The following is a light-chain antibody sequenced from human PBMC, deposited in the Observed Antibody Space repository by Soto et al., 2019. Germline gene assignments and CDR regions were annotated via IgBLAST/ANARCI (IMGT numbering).Light chain of an antibody. V-gene: IGKV3-20*01. CDR1: QSISSTY. CDR3: QQYVKSPYT. Sequence: EIVLTQSPGTLSLSPGERATLSCRASQSISSTYLAWYQQKPGQAPRLLIFAASSRATGIPDRFGGSGSGTDFTLTISSLEPEDFAMSYCQQYVKSPYTFGPGTKVEIK. CDR2: AAS. J-gene: IGKJ3*01.